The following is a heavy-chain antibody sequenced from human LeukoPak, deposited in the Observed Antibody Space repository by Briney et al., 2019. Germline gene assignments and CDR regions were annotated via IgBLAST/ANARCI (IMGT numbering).Heavy chain of an antibody. D-gene: IGHD5-24*01. Sequence: SVKVSCKASGGTFSSYAISWVRQAPGQGLEWMGGIIPIFGTANYAQKFQGRVTITADKSTSTAYMELSSLSSEDTAVYYCASQVRDGYKPIEVFDYWGQGTLVTVSS. CDR2: IIPIFGTA. CDR1: GGTFSSYA. V-gene: IGHV1-69*06. J-gene: IGHJ4*02. CDR3: ASQVRDGYKPIEVFDY.